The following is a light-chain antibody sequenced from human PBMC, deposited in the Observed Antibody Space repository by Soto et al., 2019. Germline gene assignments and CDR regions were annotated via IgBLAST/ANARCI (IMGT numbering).Light chain of an antibody. Sequence: SYELTQPPSVSVAPGQTARITCGGSSIGGKSVHWYQQKPGQAPVLVVYDDNDRPSRIPERFSGSNSGNTATLAISGVEAGDEADYYCQVWDSSSDHVVFGGGTQLTVL. CDR3: QVWDSSSDHVV. V-gene: IGLV3-21*02. CDR1: SIGGKS. CDR2: DDN. J-gene: IGLJ2*01.